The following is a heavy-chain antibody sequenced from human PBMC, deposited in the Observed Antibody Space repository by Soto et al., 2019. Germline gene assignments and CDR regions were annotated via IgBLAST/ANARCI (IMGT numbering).Heavy chain of an antibody. V-gene: IGHV2-5*02. J-gene: IGHJ3*01. Sequence: QITLKESGPTLVKPTQTLTLTCTFSGFSLTTSGVGVGWIRQPPGKALEWLALVYGDDDKRYTPSLKRRLTITQDTSTNQVVFTMPTMDPVDTATYYCARNIFGGYVGAFDVWGQGTRVTVSS. D-gene: IGHD3-10*02. CDR2: VYGDDDK. CDR3: ARNIFGGYVGAFDV. CDR1: GFSLTTSGVG.